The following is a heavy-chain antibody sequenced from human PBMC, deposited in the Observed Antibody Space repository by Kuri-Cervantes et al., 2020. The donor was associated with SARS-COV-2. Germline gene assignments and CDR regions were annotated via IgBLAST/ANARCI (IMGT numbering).Heavy chain of an antibody. Sequence: SVKVSCKASGGTFSSYAISWVRQAPGQGLEWMGGIIPIFGTANYAQKFQGRVTITADESTSTAYMELSSLRSEDTAVYYCARALGCSGGSCYGDYYYYYYMDVWGKGTTVTVSS. D-gene: IGHD2-15*01. V-gene: IGHV1-69*13. CDR2: IIPIFGTA. CDR1: GGTFSSYA. J-gene: IGHJ6*03. CDR3: ARALGCSGGSCYGDYYYYYYMDV.